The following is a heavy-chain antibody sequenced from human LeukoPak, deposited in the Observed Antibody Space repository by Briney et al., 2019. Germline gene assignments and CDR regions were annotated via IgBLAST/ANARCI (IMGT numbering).Heavy chain of an antibody. CDR2: IKEDGSEK. CDR1: GFAFSSYW. Sequence: GGSLRLSCAASGFAFSSYWMNWVRQAPGKGLEWVANIKEDGSEKKYVDSVKGRFTISRDNAKNSLYLQMTSLRVDDTAVYYCARGVWFGESLGSGADYWGQGTLVTVSP. CDR3: ARGVWFGESLGSGADY. J-gene: IGHJ4*02. D-gene: IGHD3-10*01. V-gene: IGHV3-7*01.